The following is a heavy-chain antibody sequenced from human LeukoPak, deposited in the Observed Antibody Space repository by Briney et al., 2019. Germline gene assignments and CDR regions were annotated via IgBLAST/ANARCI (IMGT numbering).Heavy chain of an antibody. CDR1: GYSISSGYY. Sequence: SETLSLTCTVSGYSISSGYYWGWIRQPPGKGLEWIGSIYHSGSTYYNPSLKSRVTISVDTSKNQFSLKLSSVTAADTAVYYCARANWNDYWGQGTLVTVSS. D-gene: IGHD1-20*01. J-gene: IGHJ4*02. CDR3: ARANWNDY. CDR2: IYHSGST. V-gene: IGHV4-38-2*02.